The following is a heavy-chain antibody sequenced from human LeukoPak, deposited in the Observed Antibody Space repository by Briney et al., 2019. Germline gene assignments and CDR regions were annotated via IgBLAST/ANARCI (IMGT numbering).Heavy chain of an antibody. CDR2: VTGSGSTT. Sequence: PGGSLRLSCAASGFTFSSFAMSWVRQAPGKGLQWVSSVTGSGSTTYYADSVKGRFTISRDNSQNTLYLQMKTLRAEDTAVYYCSTSPSFGSSWYQFNYWGQGALVIVSS. J-gene: IGHJ4*02. V-gene: IGHV3-23*01. D-gene: IGHD6-13*01. CDR3: STSPSFGSSWYQFNY. CDR1: GFTFSSFA.